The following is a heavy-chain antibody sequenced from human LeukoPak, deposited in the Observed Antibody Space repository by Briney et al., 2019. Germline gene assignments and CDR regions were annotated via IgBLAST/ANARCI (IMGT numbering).Heavy chain of an antibody. D-gene: IGHD1-26*01. J-gene: IGHJ4*02. CDR3: ARRGVGATTELFDY. CDR2: IYPGDSDT. V-gene: IGHV5-51*01. Sequence: GGSLKISCKGSGYTFTKYWIAWGRQMPGKGVEWMGIIYPGDSDTRYSPSFRGQVTISADKSISTAYLQWSSLKASDTAMYYCARRGVGATTELFDYWGQGTLVTVSS. CDR1: GYTFTKYW.